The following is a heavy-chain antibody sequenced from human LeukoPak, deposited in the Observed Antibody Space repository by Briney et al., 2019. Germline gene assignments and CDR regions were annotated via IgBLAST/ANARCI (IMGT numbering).Heavy chain of an antibody. Sequence: GGSLRLSCAASGFTFSSYWMSWVRQAPGKGLEWVAVISYDGSNKYYADSVKGRFTISRDNSKNTLYLQMNSLRAEDTAVYYCAKDKNTWIQLWTFDYWGQGTLVTVSS. CDR3: AKDKNTWIQLWTFDY. V-gene: IGHV3-30*18. D-gene: IGHD5-18*01. J-gene: IGHJ4*02. CDR1: GFTFSSYW. CDR2: ISYDGSNK.